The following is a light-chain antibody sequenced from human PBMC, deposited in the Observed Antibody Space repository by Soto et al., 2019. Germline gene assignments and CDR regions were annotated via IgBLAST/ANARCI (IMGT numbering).Light chain of an antibody. CDR2: GNS. Sequence: QSVLTQPPSVSGASGKRVTISCTGSSSNIGAGYDVHWYQQLPGTAPKLLIYGNSNRPSGVPDRFSGSKSGTSASLAITGLQAEDEADYYCQSYDSSLSGLVFGTGTKVTV. V-gene: IGLV1-40*01. CDR3: QSYDSSLSGLV. J-gene: IGLJ1*01. CDR1: SSNIGAGYD.